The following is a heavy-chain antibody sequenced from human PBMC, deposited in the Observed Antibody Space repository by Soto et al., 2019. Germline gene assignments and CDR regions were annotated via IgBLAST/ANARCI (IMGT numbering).Heavy chain of an antibody. CDR2: INQDGSDQ. Sequence: EVQVVESGGGLVQPGGSLRLSCAASGFNFSSHWMTWVRQVPGKGLEWVANINQDGSDQYYVDSVKGRFTISRDNAKNSLCLHMNSLRVEDTAVYYCATSMRHTLNPWGQGTLVTVSS. V-gene: IGHV3-7*01. J-gene: IGHJ5*02. D-gene: IGHD2-8*01. CDR1: GFNFSSHW. CDR3: ATSMRHTLNP.